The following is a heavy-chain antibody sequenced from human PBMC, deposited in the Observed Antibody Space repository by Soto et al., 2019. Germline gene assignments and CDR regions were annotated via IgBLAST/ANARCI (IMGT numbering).Heavy chain of an antibody. V-gene: IGHV3-9*01. J-gene: IGHJ4*02. D-gene: IGHD6-6*01. CDR1: GFTFDDYA. CDR3: AKDTQYSSSFEVDY. CDR2: ISWNSGSI. Sequence: GGSLRLSCAASGFTFDDYAMHWVRQAPGKGLEWVSGISWNSGSIGYADSVKGRFTISRDNAKNSLYLQMNSLRAEDTALYYCAKDTQYSSSFEVDYWGQGTLVTVSS.